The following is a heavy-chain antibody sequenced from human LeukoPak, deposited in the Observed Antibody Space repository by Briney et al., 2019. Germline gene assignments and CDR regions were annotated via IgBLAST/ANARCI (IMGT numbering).Heavy chain of an antibody. V-gene: IGHV3-21*04. CDR1: EFTFSSYT. J-gene: IGHJ4*02. Sequence: PGGSLRLSCVASEFTFSSYTMNWVRQAPGKGLEWVSAISSGSSFIYYADSVRGRFTISRDNSKNTLYLQMNSLRAEDTAVYYCAKDLLVRGFDFWSGHPARLDYWGQGTLVTVSS. CDR2: ISSGSSFI. D-gene: IGHD3-3*01. CDR3: AKDLLVRGFDFWSGHPARLDY.